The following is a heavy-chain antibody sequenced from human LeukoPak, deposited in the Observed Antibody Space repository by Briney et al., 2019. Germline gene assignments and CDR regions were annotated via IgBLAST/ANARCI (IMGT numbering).Heavy chain of an antibody. CDR2: IDYSGST. V-gene: IGHV4-59*08. CDR3: ARRHWGPIDY. D-gene: IGHD7-27*01. Sequence: SETLSLTCTVSGGSISSYYWSWIRQPPGKGLEWIGYIDYSGSTNYNPSLKSRVTISVDTSKNQFSLKLSSVTAADTAVYYCARRHWGPIDYWGQGTLVTVSS. J-gene: IGHJ4*02. CDR1: GGSISSYY.